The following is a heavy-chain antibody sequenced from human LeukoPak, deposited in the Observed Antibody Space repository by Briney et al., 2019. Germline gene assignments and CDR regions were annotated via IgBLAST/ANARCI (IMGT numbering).Heavy chain of an antibody. J-gene: IGHJ5*02. CDR3: ARGFFASGWAS. Sequence: SQTLSLTCAISGDSVTNKNAAWNWIRQSPSRGLEWLGRTYYTSRWNNEYEESVKSRITLSPDTSKNQFSLQINSVTPEDTAVYYCARGFFASGWASWGQGTLVTVSS. D-gene: IGHD6-19*01. CDR1: GDSVTNKNAA. CDR2: TYYTSRWNN. V-gene: IGHV6-1*01.